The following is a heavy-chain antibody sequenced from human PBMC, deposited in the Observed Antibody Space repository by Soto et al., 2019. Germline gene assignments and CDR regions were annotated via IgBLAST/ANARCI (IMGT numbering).Heavy chain of an antibody. V-gene: IGHV2-5*02. CDR1: GFSLSTSGVG. D-gene: IGHD6-13*01. CDR2: IYWDDDK. Sequence: QITLKESGPPLVKPTQTLTLTCTFSGFSLSTSGVGVGWIRQPPGKALEWLALIYWDDDKRYSPSLKSRLTITKDTSKNQVVLTMTNMDPVDTATYYCAHIGSIAAAGTGLYWGQGTLVTVSS. CDR3: AHIGSIAAAGTGLY. J-gene: IGHJ4*02.